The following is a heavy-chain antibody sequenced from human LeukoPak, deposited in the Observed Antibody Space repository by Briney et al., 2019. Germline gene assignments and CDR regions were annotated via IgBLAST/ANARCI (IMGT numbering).Heavy chain of an antibody. Sequence: GGSLRLSCAASGFTFSSYWMSWVRQAPGKGLEWVANIKQDGSEKYYVDSVKGRFTISRDNAKNSLYLQMNRLRAEDTAVYYCARDYYYDSSGYYYEPEYFQHWGQGTLVTVSS. V-gene: IGHV3-7*01. CDR1: GFTFSSYW. CDR3: ARDYYYDSSGYYYEPEYFQH. D-gene: IGHD3-22*01. CDR2: IKQDGSEK. J-gene: IGHJ1*01.